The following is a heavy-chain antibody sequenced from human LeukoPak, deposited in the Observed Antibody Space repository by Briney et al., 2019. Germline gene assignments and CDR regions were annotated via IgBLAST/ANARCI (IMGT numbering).Heavy chain of an antibody. CDR2: IDPGDSDT. Sequence: GESLKISCKGSGYSFTSYWIGWVRQMPGEGLEWMGIIDPGDSDTRYSPSFQGQVIISADKSISTAYLQWRSLKASDTAMYYCARPPDIVVVPAGSTGDAFDIWGQGTMVTVSS. V-gene: IGHV5-51*01. D-gene: IGHD2-2*01. CDR1: GYSFTSYW. CDR3: ARPPDIVVVPAGSTGDAFDI. J-gene: IGHJ3*02.